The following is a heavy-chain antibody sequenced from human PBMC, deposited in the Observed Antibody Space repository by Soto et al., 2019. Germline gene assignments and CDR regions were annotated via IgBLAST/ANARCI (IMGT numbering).Heavy chain of an antibody. CDR1: GATFTSST. CDR3: AAISSGYYRVFDY. D-gene: IGHD3-22*01. J-gene: IGHJ4*02. Sequence: SVKVSCKASGATFTSSTVNWVRQARGQPPEWIGWILVGSGQTNSAQKFQGRVATTRDMSTYTAYLELNSLRSDDSAVYYCAAISSGYYRVFDYWGQGTPVTVSS. V-gene: IGHV1-58*01. CDR2: ILVGSGQT.